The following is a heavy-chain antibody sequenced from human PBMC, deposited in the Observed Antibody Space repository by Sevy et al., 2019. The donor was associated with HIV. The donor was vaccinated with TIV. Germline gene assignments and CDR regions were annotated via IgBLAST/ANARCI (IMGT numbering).Heavy chain of an antibody. CDR1: GFIFSTDW. CDR2: IDTDGSET. V-gene: IGHV3-74*01. J-gene: IGHJ6*03. Sequence: GGYLRLSCVASGFIFSTDWMHWVRQAPGKGLVWVSRIDTDGSETSYADSVMGRFTISRDNAKNTLYLQMNSLRAEDAALYYCVRDRPVPKHYMDVWGKGTTVTVSS. CDR3: VRDRPVPKHYMDV.